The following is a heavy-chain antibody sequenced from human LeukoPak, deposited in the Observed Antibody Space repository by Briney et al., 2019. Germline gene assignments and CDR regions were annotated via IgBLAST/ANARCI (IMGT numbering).Heavy chain of an antibody. V-gene: IGHV1-18*01. Sequence: GASVKVSCKTSGYTFTSYGISWVRQAPGQGLEWMGWISAYNGNTNSAQKFQGRVTMTTDPSTTTAYMELRSLRSDDTAVYYCARDVGPYCSSTSCYGSDQWGQGTLVAVSS. CDR3: ARDVGPYCSSTSCYGSDQ. CDR1: GYTFTSYG. CDR2: ISAYNGNT. D-gene: IGHD2-2*01. J-gene: IGHJ5*02.